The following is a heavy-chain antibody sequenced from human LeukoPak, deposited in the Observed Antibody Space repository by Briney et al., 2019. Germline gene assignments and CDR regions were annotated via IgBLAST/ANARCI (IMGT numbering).Heavy chain of an antibody. V-gene: IGHV3-53*04. CDR1: GFTFSTYW. Sequence: GGSLRLSCAASGFTFSTYWMTWVRQAPGKGLEWVSIIYSDGSTYYADSVKDRFIISRHNSKNLLNLQMNSLRTEDTAVYYCARSNWYFDLWGRGTLVTVSS. CDR2: IYSDGST. CDR3: ARSNWYFDL. J-gene: IGHJ2*01.